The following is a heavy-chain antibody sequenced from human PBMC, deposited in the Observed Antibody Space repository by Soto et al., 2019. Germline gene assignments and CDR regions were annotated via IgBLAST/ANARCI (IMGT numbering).Heavy chain of an antibody. CDR1: GVSVSSDDYY. D-gene: IGHD1-26*01. V-gene: IGHV4-61*08. CDR3: ARPLDINSWPLAF. Sequence: SETLSLTCSVSGVSVSSDDYYWNWIRQPPGKGLEWIGYNHIRGRTNYNPSLGSRVAISLDTSKNQFSLTLTSVTAADTAIYYCARPLDINSWPLAFWGQGTLVTVSS. J-gene: IGHJ4*02. CDR2: NHIRGRT.